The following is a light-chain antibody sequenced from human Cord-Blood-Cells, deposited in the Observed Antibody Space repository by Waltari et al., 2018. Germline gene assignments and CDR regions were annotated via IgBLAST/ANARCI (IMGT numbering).Light chain of an antibody. J-gene: IGKJ4*01. CDR2: DAS. CDR3: QQRSNWPPRLT. Sequence: EIVLTQSPATLSLSPGERATLSCRARQRVSSYLAWYQQKPGQAPRLLIYDASNRATGIPARFSGSGSGTDFTLTISSLEPEDFAVYYCQQRSNWPPRLTFGGGTKVEIK. CDR1: QRVSSY. V-gene: IGKV3-11*01.